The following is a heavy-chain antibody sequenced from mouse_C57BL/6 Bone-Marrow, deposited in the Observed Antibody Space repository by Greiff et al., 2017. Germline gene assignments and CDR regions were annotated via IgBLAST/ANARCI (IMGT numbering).Heavy chain of an antibody. D-gene: IGHD2-3*01. V-gene: IGHV1-53*01. J-gene: IGHJ1*03. CDR3: AREDGYYEGVDWYFDV. Sequence: QVHVKQSGTELVKPGASVKLSCKASGYTFTSYWMHWVKQRPGQGLEWIGNINPSNGGTNYNEKFKSKATLTVDKSSSTAYMQLSSLTSEDSAVYYCAREDGYYEGVDWYFDVWGTGTTVTVSS. CDR1: GYTFTSYW. CDR2: INPSNGGT.